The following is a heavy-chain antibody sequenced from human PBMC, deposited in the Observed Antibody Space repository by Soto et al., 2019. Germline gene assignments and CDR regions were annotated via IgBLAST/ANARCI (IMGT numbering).Heavy chain of an antibody. CDR2: ISAYNGNT. V-gene: IGHV1-18*01. D-gene: IGHD6-19*01. J-gene: IGHJ6*03. CDR3: ARVGKIYSSGWYYYYYMVV. Sequence: ASVKVSCKASGYTFTSYGISWVRQAPGQGLEWMGWISAYNGNTNYAQKLQGRVTMTTDTSTSTAYMELRSLRSDDTAVYYCARVGKIYSSGWYYYYYMVVLGKGTTVTVSS. CDR1: GYTFTSYG.